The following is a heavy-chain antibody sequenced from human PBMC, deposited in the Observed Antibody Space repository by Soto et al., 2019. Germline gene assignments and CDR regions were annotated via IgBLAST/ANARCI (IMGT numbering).Heavy chain of an antibody. CDR1: GFTVNIYW. V-gene: IGHV3-48*01. J-gene: IGHJ4*02. D-gene: IGHD5-12*01. CDR3: ARDRSSYDFDY. Sequence: GSLRLSCAASGFTVNIYWMHWVRQAPGKGLEWVSYISSSSSTIYYADSVKGRFTISRDNAKNSLYLQMNSLRAEDTAVYYCARDRSSYDFDYWGQGTLVTVSS. CDR2: ISSSSSTI.